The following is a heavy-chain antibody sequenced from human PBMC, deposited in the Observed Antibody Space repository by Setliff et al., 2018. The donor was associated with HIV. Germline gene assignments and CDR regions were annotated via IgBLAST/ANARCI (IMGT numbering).Heavy chain of an antibody. CDR3: SRGIVQRQWLRSLIFYYYYMDV. J-gene: IGHJ6*03. V-gene: IGHV4-61*09. CDR2: IHTSGRT. CDR1: GVSINSGTYYTYY. Sequence: PSETLSLTCAVSGVSINSGTYYTYYWTWIRQPAGKGLEWIGHIHTSGRTTYNLSLKSRVTISADTSKNQFSLKMRSVTAGDTAMYYCSRGIVQRQWLRSLIFYYYYMDVWANGTMVTVSS. D-gene: IGHD5-12*01.